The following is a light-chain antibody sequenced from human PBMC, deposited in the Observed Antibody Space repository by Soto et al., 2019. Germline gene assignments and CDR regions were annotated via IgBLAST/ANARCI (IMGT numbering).Light chain of an antibody. CDR1: QSVSTY. CDR3: LHRSIWPPYT. V-gene: IGKV3-11*01. J-gene: IGKJ2*01. CDR2: DAS. Sequence: EIVLTQSPATLSLSPGGRATLSCRASQSVSTYLAWYQQKPGQAPRLLIYDASNRATGVPARFSGSGSGTDFTLTISSLEPEYFAFYYCLHRSIWPPYTFGQGTKLQIK.